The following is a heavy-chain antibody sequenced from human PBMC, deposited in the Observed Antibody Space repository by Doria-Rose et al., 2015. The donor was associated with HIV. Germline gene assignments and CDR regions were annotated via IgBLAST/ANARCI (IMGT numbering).Heavy chain of an antibody. J-gene: IGHJ4*02. CDR1: GLTFGDYA. D-gene: IGHD3-10*01. V-gene: IGHV3-49*04. Sequence: LSCTASGLTFGDYAMSWVRQAPGKGLEWVGYIRSKAYGGTTEYAASVKGRFTISRDDSKSIAYLQMNSLKTEDTAVYYYTGTFGELYDYWGQGTLVTVSS. CDR3: TGTFGELYDY. CDR2: IRSKAYGGTT.